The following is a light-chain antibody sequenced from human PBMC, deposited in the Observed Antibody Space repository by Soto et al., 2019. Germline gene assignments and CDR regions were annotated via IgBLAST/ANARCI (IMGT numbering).Light chain of an antibody. CDR3: QHYNTYPWT. J-gene: IGKJ1*01. CDR2: KAS. Sequence: DIQMTQSRSSLSSSVGTRVTITCRASQSISSWLAWYQQKPGKAPNLLIYKASHLENGVPSRFSGSGSGTEFTLTISSLQPGDFATYYCQHYNTYPWTVGQGTKVDIK. CDR1: QSISSW. V-gene: IGKV1-5*03.